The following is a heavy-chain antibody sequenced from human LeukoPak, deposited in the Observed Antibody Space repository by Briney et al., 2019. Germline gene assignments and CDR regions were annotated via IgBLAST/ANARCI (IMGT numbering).Heavy chain of an antibody. CDR1: GFTFRTYA. Sequence: AGGSLRLSCSASGFTFRTYAMHWVRQAPGKGLEWVAVIFDERNKFVADSVKGRFTISRDNSKNTLYLQMNSLRDEDTAVYYCARDPIAAEPDYFDYWGQGTLVTVSS. D-gene: IGHD1-14*01. V-gene: IGHV3-30*04. CDR2: IFDERNK. CDR3: ARDPIAAEPDYFDY. J-gene: IGHJ4*02.